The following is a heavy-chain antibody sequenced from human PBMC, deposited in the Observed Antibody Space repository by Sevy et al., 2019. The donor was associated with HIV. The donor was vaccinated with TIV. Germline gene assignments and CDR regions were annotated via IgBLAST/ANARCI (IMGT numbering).Heavy chain of an antibody. V-gene: IGHV7-4-1*02. D-gene: IGHD2-2*01. CDR2: INTNTGNP. Sequence: ASVKVSCKASGYTFTSYGMNWVRQAPGQGLEWMGWINTNTGNPTYAQGFTGRFVFSLDTSVSTAYLQISSLKAEDTVIYYCARTSRGIVVVAAAQHYYGMDVWGQGTTVTVSS. J-gene: IGHJ6*02. CDR1: GYTFTSYG. CDR3: ARTSRGIVVVAAAQHYYGMDV.